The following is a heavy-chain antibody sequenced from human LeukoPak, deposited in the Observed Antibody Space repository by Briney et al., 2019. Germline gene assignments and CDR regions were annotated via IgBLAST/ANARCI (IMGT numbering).Heavy chain of an antibody. D-gene: IGHD6-13*01. V-gene: IGHV1-18*01. CDR2: ISAYNGNT. CDR3: ARGAIPEQQLVRSYFDY. J-gene: IGHJ4*02. Sequence: ASVKVSCKASGYTFSSYDISWVRQAPGQGLEWMGWISAYNGNTNYAQKLQGRVTMTTDTSTSTAYLELRSLGSDDTAVYYCARGAIPEQQLVRSYFDYWGQGTLVTVSS. CDR1: GYTFSSYD.